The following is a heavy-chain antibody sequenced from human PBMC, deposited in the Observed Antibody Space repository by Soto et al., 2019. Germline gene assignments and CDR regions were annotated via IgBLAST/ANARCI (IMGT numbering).Heavy chain of an antibody. CDR2: IYYSGST. J-gene: IGHJ1*01. D-gene: IGHD6-13*01. CDR3: ARAAIAAAGLEYFQH. Sequence: SETLSLTCTVSGGSISSGDYYWGWIRQPPGKGLEWIGYIYYSGSTYYNPSLKSRVTISVDTSKNQFSLKLSSVTAADTAVYYCARAAIAAAGLEYFQHWGQGTLVTVSS. V-gene: IGHV4-30-4*01. CDR1: GGSISSGDYY.